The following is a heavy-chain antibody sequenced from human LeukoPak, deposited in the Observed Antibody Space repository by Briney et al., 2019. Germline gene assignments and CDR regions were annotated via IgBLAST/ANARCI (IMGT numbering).Heavy chain of an antibody. CDR3: TTLLNDYYGMDV. Sequence: GGSLRLSCAASGFTFSNAWMSWVRQAPGKGLEWVGRIKSKTDGGTTDYAAPVKGRFTISRDDSKNTLYLQMNSLKTEDTAVYYCTTLLNDYYGMDVWGQGTTVTVPS. V-gene: IGHV3-15*01. J-gene: IGHJ6*02. CDR1: GFTFSNAW. CDR2: IKSKTDGGTT.